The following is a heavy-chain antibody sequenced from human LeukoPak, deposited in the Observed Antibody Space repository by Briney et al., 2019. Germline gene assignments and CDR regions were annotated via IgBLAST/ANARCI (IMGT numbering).Heavy chain of an antibody. Sequence: PSHTVSLICPVSGGSMSSGDYYWSWIREPRGKGLVWIGYIYYSGSTYYKPSLKRRVTISVDTSKNQFSLKLSSVTAADTAVYYCARDSRLHYYGMDVWGQGTTVTVSS. CDR2: IYYSGST. CDR1: GGSMSSGDYY. CDR3: ARDSRLHYYGMDV. V-gene: IGHV4-30-4*01. J-gene: IGHJ6*02.